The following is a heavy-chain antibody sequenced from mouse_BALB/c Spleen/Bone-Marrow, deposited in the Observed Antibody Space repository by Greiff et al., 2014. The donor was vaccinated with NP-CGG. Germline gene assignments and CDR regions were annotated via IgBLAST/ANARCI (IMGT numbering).Heavy chain of an antibody. D-gene: IGHD2-4*01. V-gene: IGHV5-6-5*01. CDR2: ISSGGSA. Sequence: EVKVVESGGGLVKPGGSLKLSCAASGFTFGNFAMSWVRQTPDKRLEWVASISSGGSAYYPDSVKGRLSISRDNARDILFLQMSSLRSEDTAMYYCARGYDYDFDYWGQGTTLTVSS. CDR1: GFTFGNFA. J-gene: IGHJ2*01. CDR3: ARGYDYDFDY.